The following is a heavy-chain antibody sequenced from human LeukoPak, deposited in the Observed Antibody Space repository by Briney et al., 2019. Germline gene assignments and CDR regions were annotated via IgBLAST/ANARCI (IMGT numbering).Heavy chain of an antibody. CDR1: GGTFSIYA. D-gene: IGHD6-6*01. Sequence: ASVKVSCKASGGTFSIYAISWVRQAPGQGLEWMGWISAYNGNTNYAQKLQGRVTMTTDTSTSTAYMELRSLRSDDTAVYYCARDRQLVQDYWGQGTLVTVSS. J-gene: IGHJ4*02. V-gene: IGHV1-18*01. CDR3: ARDRQLVQDY. CDR2: ISAYNGNT.